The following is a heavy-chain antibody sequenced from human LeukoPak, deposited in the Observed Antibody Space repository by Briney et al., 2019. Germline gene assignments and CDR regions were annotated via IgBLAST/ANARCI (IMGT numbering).Heavy chain of an antibody. V-gene: IGHV3-23*01. Sequence: GGSLRLSCAASGFTFSSYAMSWARQAPGKGLQWVSGISGSGGSTYYADSVKGRFTISRDNSKNTLFVQMNSLRAEDTAVYYCAKTSGRSGYYEYFQHWGQGTLVTVSS. J-gene: IGHJ1*01. D-gene: IGHD3-22*01. CDR1: GFTFSSYA. CDR2: ISGSGGST. CDR3: AKTSGRSGYYEYFQH.